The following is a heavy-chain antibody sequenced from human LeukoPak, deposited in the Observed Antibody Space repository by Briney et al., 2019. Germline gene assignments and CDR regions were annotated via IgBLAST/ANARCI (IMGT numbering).Heavy chain of an antibody. V-gene: IGHV3-9*01. Sequence: GGSLRLSCAASGFNFDDYAMHWVRQAPGKGLEWVSGISWNSGSIGYADSVKGRFTISRDNAKNSLYLQMNSLRAEDTALYYCAKDREFRSYGYYFDYWGQGTLVTVSS. D-gene: IGHD5-18*01. CDR1: GFNFDDYA. J-gene: IGHJ4*02. CDR3: AKDREFRSYGYYFDY. CDR2: ISWNSGSI.